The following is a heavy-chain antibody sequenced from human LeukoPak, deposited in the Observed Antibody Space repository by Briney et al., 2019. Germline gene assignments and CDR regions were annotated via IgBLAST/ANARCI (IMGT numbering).Heavy chain of an antibody. J-gene: IGHJ4*02. Sequence: PSETLSLTCAVYGGSFSGYYWSWIRQPPGKGLEWIGYIYHSGSTYYNPSLKSRVTISVDRSKNQFALKLSSVTAADTAVYYCARDGRRDGSEWGQGTLVTVSS. V-gene: IGHV4-34*01. CDR3: ARDGRRDGSE. CDR2: IYHSGST. CDR1: GGSFSGYY. D-gene: IGHD5-24*01.